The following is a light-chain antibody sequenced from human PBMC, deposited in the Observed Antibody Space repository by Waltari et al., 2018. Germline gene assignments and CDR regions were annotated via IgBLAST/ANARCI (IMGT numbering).Light chain of an antibody. Sequence: DIQMTQSPSSLSASVGDRVTITCQASQSISSYLNWYQQKPGKAPKLLTYAASSLQSGVPSRFSGSGSGTDFTLTISSLQPEDFATYYCQQSYSTPRTFGQGTKVEIK. CDR2: AAS. CDR1: QSISSY. V-gene: IGKV1-39*01. J-gene: IGKJ1*01. CDR3: QQSYSTPRT.